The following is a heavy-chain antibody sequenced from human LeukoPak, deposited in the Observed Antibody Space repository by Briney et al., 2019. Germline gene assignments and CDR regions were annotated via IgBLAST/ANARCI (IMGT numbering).Heavy chain of an antibody. J-gene: IGHJ5*02. CDR1: GFTFSTYG. CDR3: ASLVVLNWFDP. V-gene: IGHV3-21*01. CDR2: ISTSSSYI. D-gene: IGHD2-15*01. Sequence: PGGSLRLSCAASGFTFSTYGMNWVRQAPGKGLEWVSSISTSSSYIYYADSVKGRSTISRDNAKNSLYLQMNSLRAEDTAVYYCASLVVLNWFDPWGQGTLVTVSS.